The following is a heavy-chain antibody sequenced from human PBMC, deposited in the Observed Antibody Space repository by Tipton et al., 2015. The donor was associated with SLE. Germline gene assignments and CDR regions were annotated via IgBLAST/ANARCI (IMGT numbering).Heavy chain of an antibody. J-gene: IGHJ4*02. V-gene: IGHV4-38-2*01. CDR2: INHSGST. CDR1: GYSISSGYY. D-gene: IGHD3-10*01. Sequence: LRLSCAVSGYSISSGYYWGWIRQPPGKGLEWIGSINHSGSTNYNQSLKSRVTISVDTSKNQFSLKLSSVTAADTAVYYCARKFGRVGYFDYWGQGTLVTVSS. CDR3: ARKFGRVGYFDY.